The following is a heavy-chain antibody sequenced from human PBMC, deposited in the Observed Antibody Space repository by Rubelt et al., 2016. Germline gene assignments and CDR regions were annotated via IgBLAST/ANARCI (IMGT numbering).Heavy chain of an antibody. CDR2: ISAYNGNT. J-gene: IGHJ4*02. V-gene: IGHV1-18*01. D-gene: IGHD2-2*03. Sequence: LVQSGAEVKKPGSSVKVSCKASGGTFSSYGISWVRQAPGQGLEWMGWISAYNGNTNYAQKLQGRVTMTTDTSTSTAYMELRSLRSDDTAVYYCARVPAGYCSSTSCYVSDYWGQGTLVTVSS. CDR1: GGTFSSYG. CDR3: ARVPAGYCSSTSCYVSDY.